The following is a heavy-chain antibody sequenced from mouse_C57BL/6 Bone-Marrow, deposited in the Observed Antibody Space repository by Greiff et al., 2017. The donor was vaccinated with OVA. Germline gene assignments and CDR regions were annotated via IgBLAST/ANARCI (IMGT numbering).Heavy chain of an antibody. CDR3: ARALYGSSHWYFDV. Sequence: ESGPGLVKPSQSLSLTCSVTGYSITSGYYWNWIRQFPGNKLEWMGYISYDGSNNYNPSLKNRISITRDTSKNQFFLKLNSVTTEDTATYYCARALYGSSHWYFDVWGTGTTVTVSS. V-gene: IGHV3-6*01. D-gene: IGHD1-1*01. CDR2: ISYDGSN. J-gene: IGHJ1*03. CDR1: GYSITSGYY.